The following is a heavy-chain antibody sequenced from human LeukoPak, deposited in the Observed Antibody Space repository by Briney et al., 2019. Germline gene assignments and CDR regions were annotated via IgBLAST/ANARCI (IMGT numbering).Heavy chain of an antibody. Sequence: SETLSLTCTVSGGSISSYYWSWIRQPPGKGLEWIGYIYYSGSTNYNPSLKSRVTISVDTSTNHFSLKLTSVTAADTAVYYCARSAMPAAIATAFDIWGQGTMVTVSS. CDR3: ARSAMPAAIATAFDI. CDR1: GGSISSYY. V-gene: IGHV4-59*08. J-gene: IGHJ3*02. D-gene: IGHD2-2*02. CDR2: IYYSGST.